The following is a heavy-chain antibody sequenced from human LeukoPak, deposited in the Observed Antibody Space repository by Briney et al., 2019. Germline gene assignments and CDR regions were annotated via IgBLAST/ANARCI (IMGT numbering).Heavy chain of an antibody. CDR1: GGSISSGSYY. J-gene: IGHJ4*02. D-gene: IGHD5-18*01. Sequence: SETLSLTCTVSGGSISSGSYYWSWIRQPAGKGLEWIGRIYTSGSTNYNPSLKSRVTISVDASMNQFSLKLSSVTAADTAVYYCATERGYSYGYSNWGQGTLVTVSS. V-gene: IGHV4-61*02. CDR2: IYTSGST. CDR3: ATERGYSYGYSN.